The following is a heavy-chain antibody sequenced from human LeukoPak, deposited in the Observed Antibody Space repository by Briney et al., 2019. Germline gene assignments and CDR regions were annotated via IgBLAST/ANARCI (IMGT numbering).Heavy chain of an antibody. V-gene: IGHV3-13*01. Sequence: GGSLSLSCAASGFTFSSYDMHWVRQATGKGLEWVSAIGTAGDTYYPGSVKGRFTISRENAKNSLYLQMNSLRAGDTAVYYCARELSRGYYYYGMDVWGQGTTVTVSS. J-gene: IGHJ6*02. CDR1: GFTFSSYD. CDR3: ARELSRGYYYYGMDV. CDR2: IGTAGDT.